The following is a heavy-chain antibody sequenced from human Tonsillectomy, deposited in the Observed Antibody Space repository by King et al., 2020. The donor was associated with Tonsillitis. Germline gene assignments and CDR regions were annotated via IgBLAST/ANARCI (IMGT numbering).Heavy chain of an antibody. D-gene: IGHD3-22*01. CDR1: GLSFFTYA. CDR2: VSGSGDKT. Sequence: VQLVESGGDLVQPGGSLRLSCAASGLSFFTYAMAWVRQAPGRGLEWVSVVSGSGDKTYYADSVKGRFTISRDISKNTLNLQMNSLRGEDTAVYYCARALGYVDPFDVWGQGTMVTVSS. V-gene: IGHV3-23*04. CDR3: ARALGYVDPFDV. J-gene: IGHJ3*01.